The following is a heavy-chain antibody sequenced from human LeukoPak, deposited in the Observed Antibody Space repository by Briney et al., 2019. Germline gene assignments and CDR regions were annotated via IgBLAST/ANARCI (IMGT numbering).Heavy chain of an antibody. CDR3: AREPGFDSSGYLNWFDP. Sequence: PSETLSLTFTVSGXSISSYYWSWIRQPPGKGLEWIACISYSGSTKYNPSLKSRVTISVDTSKNQLSLKLSSVTAADTAVYYCAREPGFDSSGYLNWFDPWGQGTLVTVSS. D-gene: IGHD3-22*01. J-gene: IGHJ5*02. V-gene: IGHV4-59*01. CDR1: GXSISSYY. CDR2: ISYSGST.